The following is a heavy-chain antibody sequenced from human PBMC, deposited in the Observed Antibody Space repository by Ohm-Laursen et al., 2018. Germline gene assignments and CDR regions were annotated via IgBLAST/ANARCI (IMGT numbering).Heavy chain of an antibody. CDR2: ISGGGGGT. J-gene: IGHJ4*02. D-gene: IGHD1-26*01. CDR1: GFTFSSYA. Sequence: SLRLSCAASGFTFSSYAMTWVRQAPGKGLEWVSGISGGGGGTYYADSVKGRFTISRDNSKNTLYLQMNSLRAEDTAVHYCAKDWEQNRHGSSADYWGQGTLVTVSS. V-gene: IGHV3-23*01. CDR3: AKDWEQNRHGSSADY.